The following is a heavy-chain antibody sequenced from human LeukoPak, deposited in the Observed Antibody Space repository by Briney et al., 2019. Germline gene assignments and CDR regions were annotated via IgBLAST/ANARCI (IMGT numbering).Heavy chain of an antibody. Sequence: SETLSLTCAVYGGSFSGYYWSWIRQPPGKGLEWIGEINHSGSTNYNPSLKSRVTISVDTSKNQFSLKLSSVTAADTAVYYCARLYCSRTSCYSLYFDYWGQGTLVTVSS. D-gene: IGHD2-2*02. CDR2: INHSGST. J-gene: IGHJ4*02. CDR3: ARLYCSRTSCYSLYFDY. V-gene: IGHV4-34*01. CDR1: GGSFSGYY.